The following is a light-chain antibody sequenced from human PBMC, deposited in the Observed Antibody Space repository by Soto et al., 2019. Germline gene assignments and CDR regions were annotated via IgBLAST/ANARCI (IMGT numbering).Light chain of an antibody. CDR1: QSISSF. J-gene: IGKJ1*01. Sequence: IQMTQSPSSLSASVGDRVTITCRASQSISSFLNWYQQKPGKAPRLLIYAASSLQSGVPSRFSASGSGTDFTLTISSLQPEDFATYYCQQSYSTPETFGQGTKVEIK. CDR3: QQSYSTPET. V-gene: IGKV1-39*01. CDR2: AAS.